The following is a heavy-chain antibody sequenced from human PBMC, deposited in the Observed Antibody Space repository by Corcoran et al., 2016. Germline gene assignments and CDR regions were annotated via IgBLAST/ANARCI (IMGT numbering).Heavy chain of an antibody. J-gene: IGHJ4*02. D-gene: IGHD3-3*01. CDR2: IKSKTYVGTT. CDR1: GFTFSNAW. Sequence: EVQLVESGGGLVKPGGSLGLSCTASGFTFSNAWMSWVRQAPGKGLEWVGRIKSKTYVGTTDYAAPVKGRFTISRADSKNTLYLQINSLQTEDTAVYYRTTGGTISDLDYWGQGTLVTVSS. V-gene: IGHV3-15*07. CDR3: TTGGTISDLDY.